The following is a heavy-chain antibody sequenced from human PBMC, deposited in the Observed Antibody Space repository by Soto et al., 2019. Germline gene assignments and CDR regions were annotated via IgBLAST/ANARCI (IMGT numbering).Heavy chain of an antibody. CDR3: AKDLQSYGDYDYHCYGLGV. D-gene: IGHD4-17*01. CDR2: ISYDGTNK. J-gene: IGHJ6*02. CDR1: GFTFSTYG. Sequence: QVQLVESGGGEVQPGRSLTISCAASGFTFSTYGMHWVRQTPGKGLEGVAVISYDGTNKFYPDSVKGRFTLSRDNSKNTLALQKNSLRANDTAVYSCAKDLQSYGDYDYHCYGLGVWGLGPRAAAAS. V-gene: IGHV3-30*18.